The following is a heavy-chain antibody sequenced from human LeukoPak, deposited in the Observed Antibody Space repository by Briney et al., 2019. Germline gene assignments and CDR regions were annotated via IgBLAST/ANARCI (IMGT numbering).Heavy chain of an antibody. V-gene: IGHV1-2*02. Sequence: ASVKVSCKASGYTFTAYYMHWVRQAPGQGLEWMGWINPNSGGTNYAQKFQGRVTVTRDTSISTAYMELSRLRSDDTAVYYCARVFTVTNDFDYWGQGTLVTVSS. D-gene: IGHD4-17*01. CDR3: ARVFTVTNDFDY. J-gene: IGHJ4*02. CDR2: INPNSGGT. CDR1: GYTFTAYY.